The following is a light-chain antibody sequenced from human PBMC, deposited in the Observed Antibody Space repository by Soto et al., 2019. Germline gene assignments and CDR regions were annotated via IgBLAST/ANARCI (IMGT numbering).Light chain of an antibody. CDR3: TSWDDSLDGVV. Sequence: QPVLTQPPSASGTPGQRVTISCSGSSSNIRSNPVNWYQQFPGTAPKLLMYGNNQRPSGVPDRFSGSKSGTSASLAISGLQSEDEADYYCTSWDDSLDGVVFGGGTKVTVL. V-gene: IGLV1-44*01. J-gene: IGLJ2*01. CDR2: GNN. CDR1: SSNIRSNP.